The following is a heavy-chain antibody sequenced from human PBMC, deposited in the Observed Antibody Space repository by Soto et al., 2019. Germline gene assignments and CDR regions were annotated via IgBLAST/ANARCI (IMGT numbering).Heavy chain of an antibody. J-gene: IGHJ4*02. CDR2: ISAHNGNT. D-gene: IGHD6-6*01. V-gene: IGHV1-18*01. CDR3: ARGRDGDY. Sequence: QIHLVQSGSEVKKPGASVKVSCKGSGYIFTTYGITWVRQAPGQGLEAMGWISAHNGNTNYAQKLQGRVTVTRDPSTSTAYMELRNLRSDDTAVYYCARGRDGDYWGQGALVTVSS. CDR1: GYIFTTYG.